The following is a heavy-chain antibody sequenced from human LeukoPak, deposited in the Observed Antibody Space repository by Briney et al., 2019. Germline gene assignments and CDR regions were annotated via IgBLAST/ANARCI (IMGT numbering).Heavy chain of an antibody. Sequence: ASVKVSCKASGYTLTGYYMHWVRQAPGQGLEWMGWINPNSGGTNYAQKFQGRVTMTRDTSISTAYMELSRLRSDDTAVYYCARVLGEYCGGDCSPQSYYYYMDVWGKGTTVTVSS. D-gene: IGHD2-21*02. CDR3: ARVLGEYCGGDCSPQSYYYYMDV. CDR2: INPNSGGT. J-gene: IGHJ6*03. CDR1: GYTLTGYY. V-gene: IGHV1-2*02.